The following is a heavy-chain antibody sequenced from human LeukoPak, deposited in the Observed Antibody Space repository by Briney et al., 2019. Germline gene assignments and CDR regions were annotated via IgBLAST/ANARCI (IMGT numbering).Heavy chain of an antibody. V-gene: IGHV3-30*02. CDR1: GFTFSSYG. D-gene: IGHD2-8*01. Sequence: GGSLRLSCAASGFTFSSYGMHWVRQAPGKGLEWVAFIRYDGSNEYYADSVKGRFTISRDNSKNTLYLQMNSLRAEDTAVYYCAKLGVVLMVYGPYFDYWGQGTLVTVSS. CDR2: IRYDGSNE. J-gene: IGHJ4*02. CDR3: AKLGVVLMVYGPYFDY.